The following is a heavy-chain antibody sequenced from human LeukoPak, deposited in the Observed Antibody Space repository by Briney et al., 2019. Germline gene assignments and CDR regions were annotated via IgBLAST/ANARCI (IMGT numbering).Heavy chain of an antibody. CDR2: INPNSGGT. D-gene: IGHD3-9*01. V-gene: IGHV1-2*02. Sequence: ASVNVSCKASGYTFTGCYMHWVRQAPGQGLEGMGWINPNSGGTNYAQKFQGRVTMTRDTSISTAYMELSRLRSDDTAVYYCARDTTIYDILTGRLDYWGQGTLVTVSS. CDR3: ARDTTIYDILTGRLDY. CDR1: GYTFTGCY. J-gene: IGHJ4*02.